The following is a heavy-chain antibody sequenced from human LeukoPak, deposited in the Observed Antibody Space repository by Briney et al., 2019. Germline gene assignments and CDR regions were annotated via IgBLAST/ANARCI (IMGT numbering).Heavy chain of an antibody. D-gene: IGHD3-22*01. CDR3: AKPLVSDYYDSSGYWGY. Sequence: GGSLRLSCAASGFTFSSYAMSWVRQAPGKGLEWVSAISGSGDSTYYSDSVKGRFTISRDSSKNTLYVQMNSLRAEDTAVYYCAKPLVSDYYDSSGYWGYWGQGTLVTVSS. CDR1: GFTFSSYA. CDR2: ISGSGDST. J-gene: IGHJ4*02. V-gene: IGHV3-23*01.